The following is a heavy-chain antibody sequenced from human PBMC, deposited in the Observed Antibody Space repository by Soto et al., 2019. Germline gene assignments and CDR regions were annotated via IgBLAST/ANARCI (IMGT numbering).Heavy chain of an antibody. CDR1: GYTFSNYY. D-gene: IGHD5-18*01. CDR3: ASGPKLKDFGYRGYYGMEV. V-gene: IGHV1-46*01. J-gene: IGHJ6*02. Sequence: QVHLVQSGAEVKKPGASVTFPCKASGYTFSNYYMHWVRQAPGQGLEWVGIINPSGGGTTYAQNFHGRVTMTRDTSKSTVYTELNRLRYEETAVYYSASGPKLKDFGYRGYYGMEVWRHRTTVNVSS. CDR2: INPSGGGT.